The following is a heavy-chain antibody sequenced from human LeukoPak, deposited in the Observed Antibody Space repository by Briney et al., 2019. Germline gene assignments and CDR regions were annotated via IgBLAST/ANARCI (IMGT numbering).Heavy chain of an antibody. CDR1: GYTFTSYN. D-gene: IGHD2-2*01. CDR3: ARVLYQLPENY. CDR2: ISAYNGNT. Sequence: ASVKVSCKASGYTFTSYNMHWVRQAPGQGLEWMGWISAYNGNTNYAQKLQGRVTMTTDTSTSTAYMELRSLRSDDTAVYYCARVLYQLPENYSGQGTLVTVSS. J-gene: IGHJ4*02. V-gene: IGHV1-18*04.